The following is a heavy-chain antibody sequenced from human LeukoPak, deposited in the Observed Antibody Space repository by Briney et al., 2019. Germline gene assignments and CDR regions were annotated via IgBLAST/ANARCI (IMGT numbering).Heavy chain of an antibody. V-gene: IGHV4-59*01. D-gene: IGHD3-22*01. CDR3: ARGVTVYYDSSHFDP. Sequence: PSETLSLTCTVSGGSTSSDYWSWIRQPPGKGLEWVGYVYNSGDTGKNPSLRSRVPILLDTSKNQFSLKLSSVTAADTAVYYCARGVTVYYDSSHFDPWGQGTLVTVSS. CDR2: VYNSGDT. J-gene: IGHJ5*02. CDR1: GGSTSSDY.